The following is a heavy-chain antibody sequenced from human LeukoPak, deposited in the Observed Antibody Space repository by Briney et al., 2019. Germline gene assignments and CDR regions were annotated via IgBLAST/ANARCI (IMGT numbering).Heavy chain of an antibody. V-gene: IGHV4-34*01. CDR3: ARRDYGSGSFYYYYYMDV. CDR2: INHSGST. J-gene: IGHJ6*03. CDR1: GGSFSGYY. D-gene: IGHD3-10*01. Sequence: SETLSLTCAVYGGSFSGYYWSWIRQPPGKGLEWIGEINHSGSTNYNPSLKSRVTISVDKSKNQFSLKLSSVTAADTAMYYCARRDYGSGSFYYYYYMDVWGKGTTVTISS.